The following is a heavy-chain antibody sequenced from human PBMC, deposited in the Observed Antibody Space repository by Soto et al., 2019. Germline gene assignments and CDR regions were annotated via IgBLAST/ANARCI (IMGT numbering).Heavy chain of an antibody. J-gene: IGHJ5*02. V-gene: IGHV3-48*02. CDR3: AREPTAVHSSGYYGFSWFDP. D-gene: IGHD3-22*01. CDR1: GFTFSSYS. Sequence: PGGSLRLSCAASGFTFSSYSTNWVRQAPGKGLEWVSYISSSSSTIYYADSVEGRFTISRDNAKNSLYLQMNSLRDEDTAVYYCAREPTAVHSSGYYGFSWFDPWGQGTLVTVSS. CDR2: ISSSSSTI.